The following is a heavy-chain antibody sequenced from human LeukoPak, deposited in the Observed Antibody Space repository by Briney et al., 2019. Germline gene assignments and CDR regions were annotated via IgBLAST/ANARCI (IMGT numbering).Heavy chain of an antibody. V-gene: IGHV1-2*02. CDR3: ARSYGLPDY. CDR2: INPNSGGT. CDR1: GYTFTVYY. D-gene: IGHD3-16*01. Sequence: ASVTVSFTASGYTFTVYYMHWVRQAPGQGLEWMGWINPNSGGTNYAQKFQGRVTMTRDTSISTAYMELSRLRSDDTAVYYCARSYGLPDYWGQGTLVTVSS. J-gene: IGHJ4*02.